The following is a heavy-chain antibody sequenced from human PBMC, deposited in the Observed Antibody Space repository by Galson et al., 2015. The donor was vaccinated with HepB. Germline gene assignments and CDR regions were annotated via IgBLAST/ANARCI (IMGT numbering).Heavy chain of an antibody. CDR3: AKDKTAGLANYFDD. CDR1: GFTFDDYA. CDR2: ISWNSVSI. V-gene: IGHV3-9*01. D-gene: IGHD6-19*01. J-gene: IGHJ4*02. Sequence: SLRLSCAASGFTFDDYAMLWVRQPPGKGLEWISGISWNSVSIGYADSVKGRFTISRDNAKNSLYLQMNSLKAEDTALYYCAKDKTAGLANYFDDWGQGTLVTVSS.